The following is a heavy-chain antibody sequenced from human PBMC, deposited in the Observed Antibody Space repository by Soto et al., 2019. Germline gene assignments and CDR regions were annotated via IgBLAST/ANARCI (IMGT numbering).Heavy chain of an antibody. D-gene: IGHD6-19*01. CDR2: ISGSGGST. CDR1: GFTFSSYW. J-gene: IGHJ6*02. CDR3: AKVAVAGPYYYYGMDV. Sequence: GGSLRLSCAASGFTFSSYWMHWVRQAPGKGLVWVSAISGSGGSTYYADSVKGRFTISRDNSKNTLYLQMNSLRAEDTAVYYCAKVAVAGPYYYYGMDVWGQGTTVTVSS. V-gene: IGHV3-23*01.